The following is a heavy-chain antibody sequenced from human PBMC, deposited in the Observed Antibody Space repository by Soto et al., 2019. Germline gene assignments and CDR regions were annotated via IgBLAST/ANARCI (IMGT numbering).Heavy chain of an antibody. J-gene: IGHJ4*02. CDR3: VKDGTPYDFWSGYFSNFDY. V-gene: IGHV3-64D*06. Sequence: QPRWSLRLSCSASVFTFSSYAMHWVRQAPGKGLEYVSAVSSNGGTTYYADSVKGRFTISRDNSKNTLYLQMSTLTAEDTAVYYCVKDGTPYDFWSGYFSNFDYWGQGTLVTVSS. D-gene: IGHD3-3*01. CDR2: VSSNGGTT. CDR1: VFTFSSYA.